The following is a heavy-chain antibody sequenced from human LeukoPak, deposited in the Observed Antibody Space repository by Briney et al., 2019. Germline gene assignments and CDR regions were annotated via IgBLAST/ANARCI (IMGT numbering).Heavy chain of an antibody. V-gene: IGHV3-23*01. Sequence: GGSLRLSCAASGFTFSSYAMSWVRQAPGKGLEWVSAISGSGGSTYYADSVKGRFTISRDNSKNTVYLQMNSLRVEDTALYFCAVGVWFDSWGQGTLVTVSS. CDR3: AVGVWFDS. J-gene: IGHJ5*01. CDR2: ISGSGGST. D-gene: IGHD1-26*01. CDR1: GFTFSSYA.